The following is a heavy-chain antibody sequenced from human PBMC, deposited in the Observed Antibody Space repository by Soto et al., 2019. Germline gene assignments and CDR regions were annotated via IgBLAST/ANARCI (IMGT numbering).Heavy chain of an antibody. CDR3: ARDSAHDYGGYRWDF. J-gene: IGHJ4*02. V-gene: IGHV4-31*03. Sequence: SETLSLTCTVSGGSISSGGYYWSWIRQHPGKGLEWIGYIYYSGSTYYNPSLKSRVTISVDTSKNQFSLKLSSVTAADTAVYYCARDSAHDYGGYRWDFWGQGTLVTVSS. D-gene: IGHD4-17*01. CDR2: IYYSGST. CDR1: GGSISSGGYY.